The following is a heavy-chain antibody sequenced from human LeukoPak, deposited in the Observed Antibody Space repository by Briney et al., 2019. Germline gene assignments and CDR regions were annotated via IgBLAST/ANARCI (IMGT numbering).Heavy chain of an antibody. D-gene: IGHD3-22*01. V-gene: IGHV4-34*01. CDR3: ARGPVWRLLRD. J-gene: IGHJ4*02. Sequence: PSETLSLTCAVYGGSFSGYYWSWIRQPPGKGLEWIGEINHSGSTNYNPSLKSRVTISVDTSKNQFSLKLSSVTAADTAVYYCARGPVWRLLRDWGQGTLVTVSS. CDR2: INHSGST. CDR1: GGSFSGYY.